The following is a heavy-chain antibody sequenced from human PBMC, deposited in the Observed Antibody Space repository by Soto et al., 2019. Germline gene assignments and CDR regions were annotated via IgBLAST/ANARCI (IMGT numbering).Heavy chain of an antibody. CDR2: IVVGSGNT. J-gene: IGHJ3*02. D-gene: IGHD3-22*01. CDR3: AVWEADSSGYYPLGNAFDI. Sequence: SVKVSCKASGFTFTSSAIQWVRQARGQRLEWIGWIVVGSGNTNYAQKFQERVTITRDMSTSTAYMELSSLRSEDTAVYYCAVWEADSSGYYPLGNAFDIWGQGTMVTVS. CDR1: GFTFTSSA. V-gene: IGHV1-58*02.